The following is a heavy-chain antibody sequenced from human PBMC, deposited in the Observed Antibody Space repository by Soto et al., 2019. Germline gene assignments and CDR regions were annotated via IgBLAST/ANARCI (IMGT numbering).Heavy chain of an antibody. CDR1: GGSVSSSSYY. CDR2: IYYSGRT. V-gene: IGHV4-39*01. CDR3: ARRELEPTDKDAFDI. J-gene: IGHJ3*02. D-gene: IGHD1-1*01. Sequence: ASETLSLTCTVSGGSVSSSSYYWGWIRQPTGKGLEWIGTIYYSGRTYYNPSLKSRGTISVDTSENQFSLNLSSVTAADTAVYYCARRELEPTDKDAFDIWGQGTMVTVSS.